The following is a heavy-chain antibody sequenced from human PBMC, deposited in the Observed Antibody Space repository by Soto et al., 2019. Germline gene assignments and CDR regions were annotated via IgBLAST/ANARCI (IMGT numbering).Heavy chain of an antibody. CDR1: GYTFTGYY. J-gene: IGHJ6*02. D-gene: IGHD1-26*01. Sequence: QVQLVQSGTEEKRPGDSVKVSCKASGYTFTGYYVHWVRQAPGQGLEWMGWINPNSGDTYLAQRFQGRVTMNRDTSIGTAYMELRGLTSDDTAEYYCAKGGAIVAAGTRVYLYNAMDVWGQGTTVTVSS. CDR2: INPNSGDT. CDR3: AKGGAIVAAGTRVYLYNAMDV. V-gene: IGHV1-2*02.